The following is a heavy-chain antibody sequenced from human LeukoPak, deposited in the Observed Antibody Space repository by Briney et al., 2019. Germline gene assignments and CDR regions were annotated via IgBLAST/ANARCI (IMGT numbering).Heavy chain of an antibody. CDR2: ISSSSSTI. Sequence: GGSLRLSCAASGFTFSSYSMNWFRQAPGKGLEWVSYISSSSSTIYYADSVKGRFTISRDNAKNSLYLQMNSLRAEDTAVYYCPVIGINGYNQPWGQGTLVTVST. CDR3: PVIGINGYNQP. D-gene: IGHD5-24*01. V-gene: IGHV3-48*04. CDR1: GFTFSSYS. J-gene: IGHJ4*02.